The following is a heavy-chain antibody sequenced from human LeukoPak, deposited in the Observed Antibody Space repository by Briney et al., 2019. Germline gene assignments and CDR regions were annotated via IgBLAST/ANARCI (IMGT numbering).Heavy chain of an antibody. D-gene: IGHD3-3*01. CDR1: GGSVSSGSYY. Sequence: SETLSLTCTVSGGSVSSGSYYWSWIRQPPGKGLEWIGYIYYSGGTNYNPSLKSRVTISVDTSKNQFSLKLSSVTAADTAVFYCARVASGYDVFDIWGQGTMVTVSS. J-gene: IGHJ3*02. CDR3: ARVASGYDVFDI. V-gene: IGHV4-61*01. CDR2: IYYSGGT.